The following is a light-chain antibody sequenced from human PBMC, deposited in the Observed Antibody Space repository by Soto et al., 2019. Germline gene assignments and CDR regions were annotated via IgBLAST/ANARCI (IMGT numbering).Light chain of an antibody. CDR1: QSVSSN. CDR3: QQYNYLIT. J-gene: IGKJ5*01. V-gene: IGKV3-15*01. Sequence: EILMTQSPATLSVSPGERATLSCRASQSVSSNLAWYQQKPGQAPRLLIYGVSTRATDIPARFSGSGSGTDFTVTISRLEPEDFAVYFCQQYNYLITFGQGTRLEIK. CDR2: GVS.